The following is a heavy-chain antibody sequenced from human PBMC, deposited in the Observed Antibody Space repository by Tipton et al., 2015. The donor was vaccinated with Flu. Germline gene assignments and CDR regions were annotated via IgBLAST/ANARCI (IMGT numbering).Heavy chain of an antibody. CDR1: GFTFSSYW. Sequence: SLRLSCAASGFTFSSYWMSWVRQAPGKGLEWVANIKQDGSEKYYVDSVKGRFTIFRDNAKNSLYLQMNSLRAEDTAVYYCARSSEWELPSPLDYWGQGTLVTVSS. V-gene: IGHV3-7*01. J-gene: IGHJ4*02. CDR2: IKQDGSEK. CDR3: ARSSEWELPSPLDY. D-gene: IGHD1-26*01.